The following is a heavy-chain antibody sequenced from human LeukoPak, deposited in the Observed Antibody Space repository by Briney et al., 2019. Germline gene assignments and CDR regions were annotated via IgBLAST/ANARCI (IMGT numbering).Heavy chain of an antibody. Sequence: SETLSLTCTVSDGSISSGGYYWSWIRQHPGKGLEWIGYIYYSGSTYYNPSLKSRVTISVDTSKNQFSLKLSSVTAADTAVYYCARDYYDSSGYYPVGMDVWGQGTTVTVSS. CDR1: DGSISSGGYY. J-gene: IGHJ6*02. D-gene: IGHD3-22*01. CDR2: IYYSGST. CDR3: ARDYYDSSGYYPVGMDV. V-gene: IGHV4-31*03.